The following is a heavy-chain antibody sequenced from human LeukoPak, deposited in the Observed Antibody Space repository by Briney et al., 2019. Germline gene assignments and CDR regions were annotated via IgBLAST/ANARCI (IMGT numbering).Heavy chain of an antibody. CDR1: GFTFSNYA. CDR2: ILYDGSNK. CDR3: ARDAYGMDV. J-gene: IGHJ6*02. V-gene: IGHV3-30*03. Sequence: PGGSLRLSCAAYGFTFSNYAMHWVRQAPGKGLEWVAVILYDGSNKYYADSVRGRLTISRDNSENTLYLQMNGLRADDTAVFYCARDAYGMDVWGQGTTVTVSS.